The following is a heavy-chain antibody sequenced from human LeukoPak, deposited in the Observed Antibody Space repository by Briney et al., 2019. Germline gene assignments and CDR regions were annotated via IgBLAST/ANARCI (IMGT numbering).Heavy chain of an antibody. V-gene: IGHV3-21*01. D-gene: IGHD1-7*01. CDR3: ARAHNWKYGTFDY. J-gene: IGHJ4*02. CDR1: GFTFSSYS. Sequence: GGSLRHPCAGSGFTFSSYSMNWVRQAPGKGLEWVSCISSSSSYIYYADSVKGRFTISRDNAKNSLYLQMNSLRAEDTAVYYCARAHNWKYGTFDYWGQGTLVTVSS. CDR2: ISSSSSYI.